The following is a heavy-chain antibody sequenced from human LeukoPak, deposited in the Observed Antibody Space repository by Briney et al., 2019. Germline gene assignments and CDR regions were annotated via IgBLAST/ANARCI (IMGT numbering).Heavy chain of an antibody. D-gene: IGHD6-19*01. CDR1: GYTFTSYG. CDR2: ISAYNGNT. CDR3: AREGNDSGWSFSRYYYYYGMDV. J-gene: IGHJ6*02. Sequence: ASVKVSCKASGYTFTSYGISWVRQAPGQGLEWMGLISAYNGNTNYAQKLQGRVTMTTDTSTSTAYMELRSLRSDDTAVYYCAREGNDSGWSFSRYYYYYGMDVWGQGTTVTVSS. V-gene: IGHV1-18*01.